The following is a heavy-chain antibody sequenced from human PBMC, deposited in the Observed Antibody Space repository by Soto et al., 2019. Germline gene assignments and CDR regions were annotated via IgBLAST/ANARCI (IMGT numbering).Heavy chain of an antibody. J-gene: IGHJ6*02. CDR2: IDPGDSDT. CDR1: GYTFTSYW. Sequence: GESLKISCKGSGYTFTSYWIGWVRQMPGKGLEWMGIIDPGDSDTRYSPSFQGQVTISADKSISTAYLQWSSLKASDTAMYYCAAGIVVVPAAWAYYYGMDVWGQGTTVTVSS. V-gene: IGHV5-51*01. CDR3: AAGIVVVPAAWAYYYGMDV. D-gene: IGHD2-2*01.